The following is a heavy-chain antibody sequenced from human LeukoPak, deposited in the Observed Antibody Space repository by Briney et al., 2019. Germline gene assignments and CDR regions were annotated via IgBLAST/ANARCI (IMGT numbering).Heavy chain of an antibody. Sequence: PGASLRLSRAASGFTFSSYSMNWVRQAPGKGLEWVSSISSGRSYIYYADSVKGRFTISRDNAENSLYLQMHSLRVEDTAVYYCARVRCSGGTCYTYSSGWAFDYWGQGTLVTVSS. CDR3: ARVRCSGGTCYTYSSGWAFDY. CDR2: ISSGRSYI. CDR1: GFTFSSYS. D-gene: IGHD2-15*01. V-gene: IGHV3-21*06. J-gene: IGHJ4*02.